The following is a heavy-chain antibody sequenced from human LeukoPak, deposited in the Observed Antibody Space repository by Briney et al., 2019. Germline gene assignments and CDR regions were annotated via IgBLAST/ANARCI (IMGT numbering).Heavy chain of an antibody. CDR1: GFTFSSYG. D-gene: IGHD4-17*01. V-gene: IGHV3-33*06. CDR2: IWYDGSNK. Sequence: PGGSLRLSCAASGFTFSSYGMHWVRQAPGKGLEWVAVIWYDGSNKYYADSVKGRFTISRDNSKNTLYLQMNSLRAEDTAVYYCAKSGYGGYYLDYWGQGTLVTVSS. CDR3: AKSGYGGYYLDY. J-gene: IGHJ4*02.